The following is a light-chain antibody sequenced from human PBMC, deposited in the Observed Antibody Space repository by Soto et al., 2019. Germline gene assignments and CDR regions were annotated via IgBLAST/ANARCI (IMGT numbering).Light chain of an antibody. Sequence: QSALTQPASVSGSPGQSITISCTGTSRDGGGYNYVSWYQQHTGKVPKLLIYDVTNRPSGISNRFSASKSGNTASLNISGLQAEDDADYYCSSFTSSSTYVLFGGGTKLTVL. J-gene: IGLJ2*01. CDR1: SRDGGGYNY. CDR2: DVT. CDR3: SSFTSSSTYVL. V-gene: IGLV2-14*01.